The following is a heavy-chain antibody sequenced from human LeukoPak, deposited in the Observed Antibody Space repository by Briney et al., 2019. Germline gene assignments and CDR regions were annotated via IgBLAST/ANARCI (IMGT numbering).Heavy chain of an antibody. CDR3: TRDLTYCGGDCYSDY. J-gene: IGHJ4*02. D-gene: IGHD2-21*02. V-gene: IGHV1-69*05. CDR2: IIPIFGTA. CDR1: GGTFSSYA. Sequence: SVKVSCKASGGTFSSYAMSWVGQAPRQGLEWMGRIIPIFGTANYAQKFQGRVTITTDESKSTAYMQLSSLRSEDTAVYYCTRDLTYCGGDCYSDYWGQGTLVTVSS.